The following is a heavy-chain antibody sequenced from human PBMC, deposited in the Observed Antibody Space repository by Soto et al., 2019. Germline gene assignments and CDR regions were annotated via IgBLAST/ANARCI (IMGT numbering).Heavy chain of an antibody. CDR2: ISDYNGNT. V-gene: IGHV1-18*01. D-gene: IGHD6-19*01. J-gene: IGHJ6*03. CDR3: ARGRSSGSYYYYYLDV. CDR1: GYTFTSYG. Sequence: QVQLVQSGAEVKKPGASVKVSCKASGYTFTSYGISWVRQAPGQGLEWMGWISDYNGNTNYAQKLHGRVNMTTDTSTSTAYMELRSLRSDDTDVYYCARGRSSGSYYYYYLDVWGKGTPVTVSS.